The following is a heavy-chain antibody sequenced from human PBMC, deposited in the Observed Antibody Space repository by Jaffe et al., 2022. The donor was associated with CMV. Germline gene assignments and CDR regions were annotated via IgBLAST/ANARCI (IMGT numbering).Heavy chain of an antibody. V-gene: IGHV4-39*01. CDR3: ARRRIYQGYCSGGSCYDGVDY. J-gene: IGHJ4*02. D-gene: IGHD2-15*01. Sequence: QLQLQESGPGLVKPSETLSLTCTVSGGSISSSSYYWGWIRQPPGKGLEWIGSIYYSGSTYYNPSLKSRVTISVDTSKNQFSLKLSSVTAADTAVYYCARRRIYQGYCSGGSCYDGVDYWGQGTLVTVSS. CDR2: IYYSGST. CDR1: GGSISSSSYY.